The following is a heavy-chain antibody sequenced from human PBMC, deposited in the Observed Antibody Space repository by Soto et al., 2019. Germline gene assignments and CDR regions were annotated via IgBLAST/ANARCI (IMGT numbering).Heavy chain of an antibody. CDR2: ISYDGYLK. Sequence: GGSLRLSCAASGFTFSTYWMSWVRQAPGKGLEWVAVISYDGYLKYYVDAVKGRFTVARDNSKNTLFLEMNSLRVEDTAVYFCAKDFKVSGSHYGTLNYYYGMDVWGQGTTVTVS. CDR1: GFTFSTYW. V-gene: IGHV3-30*18. CDR3: AKDFKVSGSHYGTLNYYYGMDV. J-gene: IGHJ6*02. D-gene: IGHD3-10*01.